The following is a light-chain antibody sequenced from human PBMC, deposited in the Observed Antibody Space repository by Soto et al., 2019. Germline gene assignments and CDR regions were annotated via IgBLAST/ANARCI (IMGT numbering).Light chain of an antibody. CDR2: KDS. J-gene: IGLJ2*01. V-gene: IGLV3-25*03. Sequence: YELTQPPSVSVSPGQTARITCSGDALPKQYAYWYQQKPGQAPVLVIYKDSERPSGIPERFSGSSSGTTVTLTISGVQAEDEADYYCQSADSSGTPVVFGGGTKLTVL. CDR3: QSADSSGTPVV. CDR1: ALPKQY.